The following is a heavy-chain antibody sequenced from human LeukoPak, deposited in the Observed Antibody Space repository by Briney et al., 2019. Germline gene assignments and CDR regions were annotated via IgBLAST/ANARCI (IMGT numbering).Heavy chain of an antibody. J-gene: IGHJ4*02. CDR2: ILYDGSNK. CDR1: GFSISSNG. D-gene: IGHD1-26*01. Sequence: PGGALRLFCAASGFSISSNGIHWVRRAARKGRVGGAVILYDGSNKYYADSVKGRFTISRDNSKNTPYLQINSLRAEDTAVYYCAKDGGVRELLLNYFDYWGQGTMVTVSS. V-gene: IGHV3-30*18. CDR3: AKDGGVRELLLNYFDY.